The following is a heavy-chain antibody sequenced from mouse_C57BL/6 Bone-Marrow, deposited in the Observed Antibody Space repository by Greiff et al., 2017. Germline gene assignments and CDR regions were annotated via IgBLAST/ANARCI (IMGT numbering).Heavy chain of an antibody. J-gene: IGHJ2*01. V-gene: IGHV5-12*01. CDR2: ISNGGGST. CDR3: ARHGGYGNYDFDY. D-gene: IGHD2-1*01. Sequence: EVKLMESGGGLVQPGGSLKLSCAASGFTFSDYYMYWVRQTPEKRLEWVAYISNGGGSTYYPDTVKGRFTISRDHAKNTLYLQMSRLKSEDTAMYYCARHGGYGNYDFDYWGQGTTLTVSS. CDR1: GFTFSDYY.